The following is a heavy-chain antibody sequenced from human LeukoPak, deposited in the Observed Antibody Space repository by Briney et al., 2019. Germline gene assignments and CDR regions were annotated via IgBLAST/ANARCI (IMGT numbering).Heavy chain of an antibody. CDR1: GYTFTSYG. Sequence: ASVKVSCKASGYTFTSYGISWVRQAPGQGLEWMGWISAYNGNTNYAQKLQGRVTMTTDTSTSTAYMELRSLRSDDTAVYYCARVLYGDSLSTFDYWGQGTLVTVSS. V-gene: IGHV1-18*04. J-gene: IGHJ4*02. CDR3: ARVLYGDSLSTFDY. CDR2: ISAYNGNT. D-gene: IGHD4-17*01.